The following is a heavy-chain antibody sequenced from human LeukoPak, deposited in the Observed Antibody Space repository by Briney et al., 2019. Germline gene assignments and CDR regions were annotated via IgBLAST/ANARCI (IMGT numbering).Heavy chain of an antibody. J-gene: IGHJ4*02. Sequence: ASVKVSCKASGYTFTSYYMHWVRQAPGQGLEWMGIINPSGGSTSYAQKFQGRVTMTRDTSTSTVYMELGSLRSEDTAVYYCARVGGIAVAGAAFDYWGQGTLVTVSS. V-gene: IGHV1-46*01. CDR3: ARVGGIAVAGAAFDY. CDR2: INPSGGST. D-gene: IGHD6-19*01. CDR1: GYTFTSYY.